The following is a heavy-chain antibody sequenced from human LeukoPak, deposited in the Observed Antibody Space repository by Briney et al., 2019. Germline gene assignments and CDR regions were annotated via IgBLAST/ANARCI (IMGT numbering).Heavy chain of an antibody. J-gene: IGHJ4*02. V-gene: IGHV3-53*01. CDR1: GFIVSSNY. CDR3: ASSGSLYYFDY. D-gene: IGHD1-26*01. Sequence: GGSLRLSCAASGFIVSSNYMSWVRQAPGKGLEWVSVIYSGGSTYYADSVKGRFTISRDNSKNTLYLQMNSLRAEDTAVYYCASSGSLYYFDYWGQGTLLTVSS. CDR2: IYSGGST.